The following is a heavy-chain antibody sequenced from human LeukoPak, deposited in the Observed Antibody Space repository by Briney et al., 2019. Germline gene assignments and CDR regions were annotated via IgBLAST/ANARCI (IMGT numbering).Heavy chain of an antibody. CDR1: GYTFTANY. Sequence: GASVKVSCKASGYTFTANYIHWVRQAPGQGLERMGRINPNTGVKNYAEKFQGRVTMTRDTSINTAYMELRRLTSDDTAVYHCARVGAAAGFDPWGQGTLVTVSS. CDR3: ARVGAAAGFDP. CDR2: INPNTGVK. J-gene: IGHJ5*02. V-gene: IGHV1-2*06. D-gene: IGHD6-13*01.